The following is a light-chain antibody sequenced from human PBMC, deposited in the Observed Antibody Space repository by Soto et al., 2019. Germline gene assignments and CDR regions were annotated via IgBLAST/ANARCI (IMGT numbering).Light chain of an antibody. J-gene: IGLJ2*01. V-gene: IGLV3-21*02. CDR1: NIGIKS. CDR3: QVWDSSSDHPVV. CDR2: DDS. Sequence: SYELTQPPSVSVAPGQTARITRGGNNIGIKSVHGYQQKPGQAPVLVVYDDSDRPSGIPERFAGSNSGNTATLTISRVDAGDEPDYYCQVWDSSSDHPVVFGGGTKLTVL.